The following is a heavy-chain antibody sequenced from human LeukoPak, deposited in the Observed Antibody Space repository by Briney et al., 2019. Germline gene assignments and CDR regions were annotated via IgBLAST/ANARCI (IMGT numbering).Heavy chain of an antibody. J-gene: IGHJ4*01. CDR2: INPDSGVA. CDR3: ARDKDRYGSGPFDH. V-gene: IGHV1-2*04. Sequence: ASVKVSCKASGYTFARYFIHWVRQAPGQGLEWMGWINPDSGVATYAQKFRGLVTLTRDASITTAYMEVSSLRFDDTAIYYCARDKDRYGSGPFDHWGHGSLVTVSS. CDR1: GYTFARYF. D-gene: IGHD3-10*01.